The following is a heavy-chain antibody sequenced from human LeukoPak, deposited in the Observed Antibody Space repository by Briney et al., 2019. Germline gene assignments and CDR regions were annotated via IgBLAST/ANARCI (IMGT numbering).Heavy chain of an antibody. CDR1: GGSISSSSYY. D-gene: IGHD3-22*01. CDR2: IYYSGST. J-gene: IGHJ4*02. V-gene: IGHV4-39*07. CDR3: ARDRGYYDSSGYQYYFDY. Sequence: PSETLSLTCTVSGGSISSSSYYWGWIRQPPGKGLEWIGSIYYSGSTYYNPSLKSRVTMSVDTSKNQFSLKLSSVTAADTAVYYCARDRGYYDSSGYQYYFDYWGQGTLVTVSS.